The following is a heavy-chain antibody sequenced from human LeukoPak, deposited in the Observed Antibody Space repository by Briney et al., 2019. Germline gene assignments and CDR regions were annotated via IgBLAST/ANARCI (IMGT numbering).Heavy chain of an antibody. CDR2: IYTSGST. J-gene: IGHJ4*02. V-gene: IGHV4-4*07. CDR3: ARLPSYYCSSTSCYPDY. Sequence: SETLSLTCTVSGGSISSYYWSWIRQPAGKGLEWIGRIYTSGSTNYNPSLKSRVTMSVDTSKNQFSLKLSSVTAADTAVYYCARLPSYYCSSTSCYPDYWGQGTLVTVSS. CDR1: GGSISSYY. D-gene: IGHD2-2*01.